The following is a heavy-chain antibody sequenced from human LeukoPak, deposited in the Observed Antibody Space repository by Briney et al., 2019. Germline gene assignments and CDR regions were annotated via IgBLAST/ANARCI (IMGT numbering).Heavy chain of an antibody. CDR2: ISVSGGVR. CDR1: GYPFSSYS. Sequence: PGGSLRLSCVASGYPFSSYSMNWIRQAPGKGLVWVSYISVSGGVRSYADSVKGRFTISRDDARNSLYLQMNSLKDEGTAVYYCARDRGYFYDQLDYWGQGTLVTVSS. CDR3: ARDRGYFYDQLDY. V-gene: IGHV3-48*02. D-gene: IGHD2/OR15-2a*01. J-gene: IGHJ4*02.